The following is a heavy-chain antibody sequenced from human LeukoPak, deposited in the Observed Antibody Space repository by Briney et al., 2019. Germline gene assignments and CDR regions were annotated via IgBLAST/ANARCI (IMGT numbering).Heavy chain of an antibody. J-gene: IGHJ3*01. CDR2: IYYSGST. CDR3: ARVQWLPLDVFNF. D-gene: IGHD6-19*01. V-gene: IGHV4-59*01. CDR1: GGSISSYY. Sequence: SETLSLTCTVSGGSISSYYWNWIRQPPGKGLEWIGYIYYSGSTNYNPSLKSRVTISVDTSKNQFSLKMNSMTAADTAMYYCARVQWLPLDVFNFWGQGTMVTVSS.